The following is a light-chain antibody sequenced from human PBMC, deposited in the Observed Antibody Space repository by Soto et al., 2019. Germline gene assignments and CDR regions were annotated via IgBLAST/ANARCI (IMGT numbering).Light chain of an antibody. V-gene: IGKV1-39*01. J-gene: IGKJ5*01. CDR1: QSISSY. CDR3: QHTYSPPIT. Sequence: EIQMKQSKKYLSACVGDRGTITWLASQSISSYLNWYQQKSDKAPKLLIYAASSLRSGVPSRFSGSGSGTDFTLTISILQPEDFAPYYCQHTYSPPITFCQGTLLEI. CDR2: AAS.